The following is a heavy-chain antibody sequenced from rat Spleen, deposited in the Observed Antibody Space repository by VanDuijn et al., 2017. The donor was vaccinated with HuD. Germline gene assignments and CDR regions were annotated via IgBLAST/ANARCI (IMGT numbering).Heavy chain of an antibody. CDR3: SLNWGP. V-gene: IGHV2-43*01. CDR2: IWTGGNT. Sequence: QVQLKESGPGLVQPSQTLSLTCNVSGFSLSSYHVSWVRQPPGKGLEWMGVIWTGGNTDYNSALKSRLSISRDTSKSQVFLKMNSLQTDDTAIYFCSLNWGPWGQGVMVTVSS. CDR1: GFSLSSYH. J-gene: IGHJ2*01. D-gene: IGHD5-1*01.